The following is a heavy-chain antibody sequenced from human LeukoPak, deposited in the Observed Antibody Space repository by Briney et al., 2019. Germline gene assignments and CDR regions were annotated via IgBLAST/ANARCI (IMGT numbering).Heavy chain of an antibody. CDR1: GFTFSSYG. CDR3: ARDPPIYNYFDY. CDR2: IWYDGSNK. D-gene: IGHD2/OR15-2a*01. J-gene: IGHJ4*02. Sequence: HPGGSLRLSCAASGFTFSSYGMHWVRQAPGRGLEWVAVIWYDGSNKYYADSVKGRFTISRDNSKNTLYLQMNSLRAEDTAVYYCARDPPIYNYFDYWGQGTLVTVSS. V-gene: IGHV3-33*01.